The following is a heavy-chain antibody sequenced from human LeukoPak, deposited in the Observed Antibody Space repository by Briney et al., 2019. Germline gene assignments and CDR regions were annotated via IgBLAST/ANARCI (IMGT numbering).Heavy chain of an antibody. CDR1: RYSFTSYW. CDR2: IYPGDTDT. CDR3: ARRPAATDYYYYGMDV. V-gene: IGHV5-51*01. J-gene: IGHJ6*02. Sequence: GESLKISCKGSRYSFTSYWIAWVRQMPGKGLEWMGIIYPGDTDTKYSPSFQGQITISADKSITTAYLQWSSLKASDTAMYYCARRPAATDYYYYGMDVWGQGTTVTVSS. D-gene: IGHD2-2*01.